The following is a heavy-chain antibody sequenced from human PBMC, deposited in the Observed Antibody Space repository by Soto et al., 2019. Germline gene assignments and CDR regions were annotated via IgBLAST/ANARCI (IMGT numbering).Heavy chain of an antibody. J-gene: IGHJ4*02. CDR2: IVVGSGNT. Sequence: GASVKVYCKASGFTFTNSAVQWVRQARGQRLEWIGWIVVGSGNTNYAQKFQERVTITRDLSTSTAYMELSSLRSEDTAVYYCAAASYYDILTGDFDSWGQGTLVTVSS. CDR3: AAASYYDILTGDFDS. CDR1: GFTFTNSA. V-gene: IGHV1-58*01. D-gene: IGHD3-9*01.